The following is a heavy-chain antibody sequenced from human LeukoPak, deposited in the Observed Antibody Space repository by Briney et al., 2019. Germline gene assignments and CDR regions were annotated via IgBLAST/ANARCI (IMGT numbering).Heavy chain of an antibody. CDR2: IYTSGST. CDR1: GGSISSYY. J-gene: IGHJ5*02. V-gene: IGHV4-4*07. CDR3: ARDREDTAMVTWFDP. Sequence: PSETLSPTCTVSGGSISSYYWSWIRQPAGKGLEWIGRIYTSGSTNYNPSLKSRVTMSVDTSKNQFSLKLSSVTAADTAVYYCARDREDTAMVTWFDPWGQGTLVTVSS. D-gene: IGHD5-18*01.